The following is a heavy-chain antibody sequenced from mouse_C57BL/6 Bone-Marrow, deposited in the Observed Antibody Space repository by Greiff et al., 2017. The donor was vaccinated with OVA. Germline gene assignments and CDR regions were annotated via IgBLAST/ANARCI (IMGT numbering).Heavy chain of an antibody. CDR2: INPNNGGT. Sequence: EVQLQQSGPELVKPGASVKISCKASGYTFTDYYMNWVKQSHGKSLEWIGDINPNNGGTSYNQKFKGKATLTVDKSSSTAYMELRSLTSEDSAVYYCARRDYSNNTKGYYFDYWGQGTTLTVSS. CDR1: GYTFTDYY. J-gene: IGHJ2*01. CDR3: ARRDYSNNTKGYYFDY. V-gene: IGHV1-26*01. D-gene: IGHD2-5*01.